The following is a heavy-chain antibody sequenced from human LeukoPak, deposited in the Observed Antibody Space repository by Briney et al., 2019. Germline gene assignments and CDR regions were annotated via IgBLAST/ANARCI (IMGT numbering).Heavy chain of an antibody. Sequence: PSETLSLTCAVYGGSFSGYYWSWIRQPPGKGLEWIGEINHSGSTNYNPSLKSRVTISVDTSKNQFSLKLSSVTAADTAVYYCAREGNWNGPGYFDYWGQGTLVTVSS. CDR2: INHSGST. V-gene: IGHV4-34*01. D-gene: IGHD1-1*01. CDR3: AREGNWNGPGYFDY. CDR1: GGSFSGYY. J-gene: IGHJ4*02.